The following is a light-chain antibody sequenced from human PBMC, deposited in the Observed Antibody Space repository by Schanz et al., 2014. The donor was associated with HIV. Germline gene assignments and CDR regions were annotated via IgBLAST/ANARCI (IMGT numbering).Light chain of an antibody. CDR2: RSD. Sequence: QSVLTQPPSASGTPGQRVTISCSGSSSNIGSNYVYWYQQLPGTAPKLLIYRSDQRPSGVPDRFSGSKSGTSASLAISGLRSEDEADYHCQSYDSSLSGSVFGGGTKLTVL. V-gene: IGLV1-47*01. J-gene: IGLJ2*01. CDR1: SSNIGSNY. CDR3: QSYDSSLSGSV.